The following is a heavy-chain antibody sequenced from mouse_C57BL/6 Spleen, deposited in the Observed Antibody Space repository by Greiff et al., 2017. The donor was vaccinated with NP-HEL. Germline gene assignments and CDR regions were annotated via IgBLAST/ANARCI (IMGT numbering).Heavy chain of an antibody. Sequence: QVTLKESGPGILQSSQTLSLTCSFSGFSLSTSGMGVSWIRQPSGKGLEWLAHIYWDDDKRYNPSLKSRLTISKDTSRNQVFLKITSVDTADTATYYCARNPSYGYDGAWFAYWGQGTLVTVSA. D-gene: IGHD2-2*01. CDR3: ARNPSYGYDGAWFAY. CDR2: IYWDDDK. CDR1: GFSLSTSGMG. J-gene: IGHJ3*01. V-gene: IGHV8-12*01.